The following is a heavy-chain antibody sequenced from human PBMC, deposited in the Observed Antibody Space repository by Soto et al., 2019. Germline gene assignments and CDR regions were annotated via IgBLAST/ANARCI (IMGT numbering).Heavy chain of an antibody. CDR1: GGTFSSYA. J-gene: IGHJ6*02. D-gene: IGHD1-26*01. CDR2: IIPIFRTA. Sequence: GASVKVSCKASGGTFSSYAISWVRQAPGQGLEWMGGIIPIFRTADYAQKFQGRVTITADESTSTAYMELSSLRSEDTAVYYCARDRGRGGSYYIYFYGMDVWGQGTTVTVS. CDR3: ARDRGRGGSYYIYFYGMDV. V-gene: IGHV1-69*13.